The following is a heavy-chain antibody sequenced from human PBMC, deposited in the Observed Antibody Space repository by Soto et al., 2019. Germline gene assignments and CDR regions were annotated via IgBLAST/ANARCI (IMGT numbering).Heavy chain of an antibody. D-gene: IGHD4-17*01. V-gene: IGHV1-3*01. Sequence: QLVQSGAEVKKPGASVKVSCKASGYTFTSYAMHWVRQAPGQRLEWMGWINAGNGNTKYSQKFQGRVTITRDTSASTAYMELSSLRSEDTAVYYCAREDYGDYAYYYGMDVWGQGTTVTVSS. CDR2: INAGNGNT. CDR1: GYTFTSYA. CDR3: AREDYGDYAYYYGMDV. J-gene: IGHJ6*02.